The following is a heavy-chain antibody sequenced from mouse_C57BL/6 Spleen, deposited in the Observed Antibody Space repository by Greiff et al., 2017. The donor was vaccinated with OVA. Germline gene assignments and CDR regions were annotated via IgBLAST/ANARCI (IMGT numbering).Heavy chain of an antibody. CDR1: GYTFTDYY. CDR2: INPNNGGT. Sequence: VQLQQSGPELVKPGASVKISCKASGYTFTDYYMNWVKQSHGKSLEWIGDINPNNGGTSYNQKFKGKATLTVDKSSSTAYMELRSLTSEDSAVYYCALYYDYDEGYYAMDYWGQGTSVTVSS. D-gene: IGHD2-4*01. V-gene: IGHV1-26*01. CDR3: ALYYDYDEGYYAMDY. J-gene: IGHJ4*01.